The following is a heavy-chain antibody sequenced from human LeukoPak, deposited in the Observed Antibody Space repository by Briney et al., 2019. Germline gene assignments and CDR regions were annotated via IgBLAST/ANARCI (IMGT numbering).Heavy chain of an antibody. CDR3: TRHSGDYYDSSGYLDD. J-gene: IGHJ4*02. Sequence: SETLSLTCTVSVGSISSSSDYCGWIRQPPGKGLEWIGSIYYSGSTYYIPSLKSRVTISVDTSKNQFSLKLSSVTAADTAVYYCTRHSGDYYDSSGYLDDWGQGTLVTVSS. CDR1: VGSISSSSDY. CDR2: IYYSGST. D-gene: IGHD3-22*01. V-gene: IGHV4-39*01.